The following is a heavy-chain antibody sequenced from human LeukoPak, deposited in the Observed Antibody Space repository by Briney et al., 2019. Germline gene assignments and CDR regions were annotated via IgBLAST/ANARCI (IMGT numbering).Heavy chain of an antibody. Sequence: GGSLRLSCAASGFTFSSYSMNWVRQAPGTGLEWVSSISSSSSYIYYADSVKGRFTISRDNAKNSLYLQMNSLRAEDTAVYYCARVNSSGWYDYFDYWGQGTLVTVSS. V-gene: IGHV3-21*01. CDR3: ARVNSSGWYDYFDY. J-gene: IGHJ4*02. CDR2: ISSSSSYI. CDR1: GFTFSSYS. D-gene: IGHD6-19*01.